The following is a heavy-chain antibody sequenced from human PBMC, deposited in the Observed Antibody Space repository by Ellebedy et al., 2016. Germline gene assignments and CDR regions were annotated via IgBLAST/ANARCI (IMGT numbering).Heavy chain of an antibody. V-gene: IGHV5-51*01. D-gene: IGHD3-10*01. CDR2: IYPVTSDT. CDR3: ARRGILGSGSHSYNWFDP. Sequence: GESLKISCKASGYSFTSYWIVWVRQMPGKGLEWMGIIYPVTSDTRSSPSFQGQVTISADKSISTAYLQWSSLKASDTAMYYCARRGILGSGSHSYNWFDPWGQGTLVTVSS. J-gene: IGHJ5*02. CDR1: GYSFTSYW.